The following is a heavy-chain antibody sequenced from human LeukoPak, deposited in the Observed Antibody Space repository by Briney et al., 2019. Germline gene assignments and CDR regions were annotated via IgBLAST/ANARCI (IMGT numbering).Heavy chain of an antibody. CDR1: GGSISSHY. CDR3: ARGAEDTAMVRNYYYYMDV. J-gene: IGHJ6*03. D-gene: IGHD5-18*01. V-gene: IGHV4-59*11. Sequence: PSETLSLTCTVSGGSISSHYWSWIRQPPGKGLEWIGYIYYSGSTNYNPSLKSRVTISVDTSKNQFSLKLSSVTAADTAVYYCARGAEDTAMVRNYYYYMDVWGKGTTVTISS. CDR2: IYYSGST.